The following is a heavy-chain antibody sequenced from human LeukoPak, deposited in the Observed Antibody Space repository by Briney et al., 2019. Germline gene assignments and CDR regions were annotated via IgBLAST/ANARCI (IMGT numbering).Heavy chain of an antibody. CDR1: GGSINNYY. V-gene: IGHV4-59*01. J-gene: IGHJ4*02. Sequence: PSETLSLTCTVSGGSINNYYWSWIRQPPGKGLEWIGYIYYRGSTNYNPSLKSRVTISVDTSKNQFSLKLSSVTAADTAVYYCARDGQGSSFDYWGQGTLVTVSS. D-gene: IGHD6-6*01. CDR3: ARDGQGSSFDY. CDR2: IYYRGST.